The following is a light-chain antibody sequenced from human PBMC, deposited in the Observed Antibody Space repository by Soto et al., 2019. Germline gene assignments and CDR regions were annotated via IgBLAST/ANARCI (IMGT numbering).Light chain of an antibody. Sequence: QSVLTQPASVSGSPGQSITISCTGTSSDVGDYNLVSWYQQHPGRAPKIMIYAGSRRPSGVSNRFSGSRSGTTASLTVSGLQAEDEADYYCCSYAGSATWVFGGGTKLTVL. CDR1: SSDVGDYNL. J-gene: IGLJ3*02. V-gene: IGLV2-23*01. CDR3: CSYAGSATWV. CDR2: AGS.